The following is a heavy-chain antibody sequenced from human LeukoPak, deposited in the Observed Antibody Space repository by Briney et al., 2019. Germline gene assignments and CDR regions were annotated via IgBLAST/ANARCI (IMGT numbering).Heavy chain of an antibody. V-gene: IGHV1-2*02. J-gene: IGHJ4*02. CDR1: GYTFTAYY. Sequence: ASVKVSCKASGYTFTAYYIHWVRQAPGQGLEWMAWINPDNGGTNYPQKFQGRVTMTRDTSISTVYMELSSLTSDDTAVYYCARDRYDSSGIDYWGQGTLVTVSS. CDR2: INPDNGGT. D-gene: IGHD3-22*01. CDR3: ARDRYDSSGIDY.